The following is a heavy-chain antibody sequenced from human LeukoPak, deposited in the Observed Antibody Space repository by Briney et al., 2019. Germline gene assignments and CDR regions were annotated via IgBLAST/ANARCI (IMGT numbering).Heavy chain of an antibody. Sequence: GASVKVSCKASGYTLTSYDINGVRQATGQGLEWMGWMNPNSGNTGYAQKFQGRVTMTRNTSISTAYMELSSLRSEDTAVYYCATKGHCSSTSCPPVLDYWGQGTLVTVSS. D-gene: IGHD2-2*01. CDR2: MNPNSGNT. V-gene: IGHV1-8*01. CDR1: GYTLTSYD. CDR3: ATKGHCSSTSCPPVLDY. J-gene: IGHJ4*02.